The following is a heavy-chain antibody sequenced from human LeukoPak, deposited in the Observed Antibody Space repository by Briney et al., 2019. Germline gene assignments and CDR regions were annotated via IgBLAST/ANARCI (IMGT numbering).Heavy chain of an antibody. D-gene: IGHD6-19*01. CDR1: GFTVSSNY. Sequence: GGSLRLSCVASGFTVSSNYMSWVRQAPGKGLEWVSVIYSGGSTYYADSVKGRFTISRDNSKNTLYLQMNSLRAEDTAVYYCARVDSSGWNFGYYYGMDVWGQGTTVTVSS. J-gene: IGHJ6*02. V-gene: IGHV3-66*01. CDR2: IYSGGST. CDR3: ARVDSSGWNFGYYYGMDV.